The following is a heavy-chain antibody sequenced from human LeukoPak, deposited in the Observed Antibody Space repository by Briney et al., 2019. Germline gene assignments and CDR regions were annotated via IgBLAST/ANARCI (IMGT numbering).Heavy chain of an antibody. CDR1: GYSFTSNW. V-gene: IGHV5-51*01. Sequence: PGESLKISCKGSGYSFTSNWIGWVRQMPGKGLEWMGIIYPGDSDTRYSPSFQGQVTISADKSISTAYLQWSSLKASDTALYYCARQYSSSTNSFDPWGQGTLVTVSS. D-gene: IGHD6-6*01. J-gene: IGHJ5*02. CDR3: ARQYSSSTNSFDP. CDR2: IYPGDSDT.